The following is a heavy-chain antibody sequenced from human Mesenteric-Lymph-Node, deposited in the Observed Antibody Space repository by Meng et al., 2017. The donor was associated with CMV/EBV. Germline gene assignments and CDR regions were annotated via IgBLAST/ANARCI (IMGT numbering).Heavy chain of an antibody. CDR1: TFSSYA. CDR2: ISYDGSNK. D-gene: IGHD2-2*01. J-gene: IGHJ2*01. Sequence: TFSSYAMHWVRQAPGKGLEWVAVISYDGSNKYYADSVKGRFTISRDNSKNTLYLQMNSLRAEDTAVYYCARDPLHCSSTSCYDWYFDLWGRGTLVTVSS. CDR3: ARDPLHCSSTSCYDWYFDL. V-gene: IGHV3-30-3*01.